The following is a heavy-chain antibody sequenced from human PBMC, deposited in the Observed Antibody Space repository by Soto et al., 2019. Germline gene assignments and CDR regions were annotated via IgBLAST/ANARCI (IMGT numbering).Heavy chain of an antibody. V-gene: IGHV1-8*02. J-gene: IGHJ6*02. CDR3: ASGGYSYGSGYYYYGMDV. CDR1: GGTFSSYT. Sequence: GASVKVSCKASGGTFSSYTISWVRQAPGQGLEWMGRINPNSGNTGYAQKFQGRVTMTRNTSISTAYMELSSLRSEDTAVYYCASGGYSYGSGYYYYGMDVWGQGTTVTVSS. D-gene: IGHD5-18*01. CDR2: INPNSGNT.